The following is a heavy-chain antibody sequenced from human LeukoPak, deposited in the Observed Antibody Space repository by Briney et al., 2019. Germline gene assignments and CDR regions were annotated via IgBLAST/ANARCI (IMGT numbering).Heavy chain of an antibody. CDR2: IYHSGST. D-gene: IGHD4-23*01. J-gene: IGHJ4*02. CDR3: ARGRMTTVASHFDY. Sequence: PSETLSLTCTVSGGSISSSGYSWTWIRQPPGKGLEWIGYIYHSGSTFYNPSLKSRVTISVDTSKNQFSLKLSSVTAADTAVYYCARGRMTTVASHFDYWGQGTLVTVSS. CDR1: GGSISSSGYS. V-gene: IGHV4-30-2*01.